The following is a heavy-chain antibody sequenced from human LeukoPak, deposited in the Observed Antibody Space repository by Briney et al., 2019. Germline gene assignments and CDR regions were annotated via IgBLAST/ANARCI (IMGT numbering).Heavy chain of an antibody. CDR3: ARLRFDFWSGYTHPYFDY. CDR1: GGSISSSSYS. CDR2: IYYSGTT. D-gene: IGHD3-3*01. J-gene: IGHJ4*02. Sequence: SETLSLTCTVSGGSISSSSYSWGWIRQPPGKGLEWIGSIYYSGTTYYNPSLKSRVTISVDTSKIQFSLKLSSVAATDTAVYFCARLRFDFWSGYTHPYFDYWGQGTLVAVSS. V-gene: IGHV4-39*01.